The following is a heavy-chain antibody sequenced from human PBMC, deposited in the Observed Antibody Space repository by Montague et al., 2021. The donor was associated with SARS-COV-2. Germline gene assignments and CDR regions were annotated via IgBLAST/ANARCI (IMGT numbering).Heavy chain of an antibody. Sequence: SETLSLTCSVSGGSMSSYHWVWIRQSPGKGLEWIGYVSYRGSTNYNLSLKSRVTISLDTSKNRFSLRVTSVTAADTAVYYCARDVRYYYDQWGQGILVTVSS. CDR3: ARDVRYYYDQ. CDR1: GGSMSSYH. J-gene: IGHJ4*02. CDR2: VSYRGST. D-gene: IGHD3-10*01. V-gene: IGHV4-59*01.